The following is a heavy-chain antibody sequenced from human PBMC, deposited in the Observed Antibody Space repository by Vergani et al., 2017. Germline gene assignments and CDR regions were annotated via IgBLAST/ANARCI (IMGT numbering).Heavy chain of an antibody. D-gene: IGHD2-2*01. CDR2: INHSGST. CDR3: ASSIYCSSTSCSYFDY. V-gene: IGHV4-34*01. CDR1: GGSFSGYY. J-gene: IGHJ4*02. Sequence: QVQLQQWGAGLLKPSETLSLTCAVYGGSFSGYYWSWIRQPPGKGLEWIGEINHSGSTNYNPSLKSRVTISVDTSKNQFSLKLSSVTAADTAVYYCASSIYCSSTSCSYFDYWGQRTLVTVSS.